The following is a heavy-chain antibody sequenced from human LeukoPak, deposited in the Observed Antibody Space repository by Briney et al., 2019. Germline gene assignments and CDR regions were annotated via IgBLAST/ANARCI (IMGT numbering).Heavy chain of an antibody. D-gene: IGHD3-22*01. Sequence: SETLSLTCTVSGGSISSSSYYWGWIRQPPGKGLEWIGSIYYSGSTYYNPSLKGRVTISVDTSKNQFSLKLSSVTAADTAVYYCARIDYDSSGSFDYWGQGTLVTVSS. CDR2: IYYSGST. J-gene: IGHJ4*02. CDR1: GGSISSSSYY. CDR3: ARIDYDSSGSFDY. V-gene: IGHV4-39*07.